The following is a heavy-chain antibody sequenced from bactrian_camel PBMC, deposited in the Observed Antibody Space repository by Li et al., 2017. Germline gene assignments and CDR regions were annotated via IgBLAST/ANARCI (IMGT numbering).Heavy chain of an antibody. V-gene: IGHV3S55*01. CDR3: AAGPECFSGATMFSYNYPY. CDR2: IGSLGL. J-gene: IGHJ4*01. D-gene: IGHD4*01. CDR1: GGGYC. Sequence: VQLVESGGGSVQAGGSLRLSCAASGGGYCMAWFRQAPGQAREGVASIGSLGLARVVDSRFTISKDKDKNILYLQMSSLTPEDTAMYYCAAGPECFSGATMFSYNYPYWGQGTQVTVS.